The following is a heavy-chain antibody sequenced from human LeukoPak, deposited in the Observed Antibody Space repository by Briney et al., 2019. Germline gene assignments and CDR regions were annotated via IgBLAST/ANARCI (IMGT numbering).Heavy chain of an antibody. CDR3: ARDTSLGELSSWSSDAFDI. CDR1: GGSISSGSYY. Sequence: SETLSLTCTVSGGSISSGSYYWSWIRQPAGKGLEWIGRIYTSGSTNYNPSLKSRVTISVDTSKNQFSLKLSSVTAADTAVYYCARDTSLGELSSWSSDAFDIWGQGTMVTVSS. D-gene: IGHD6-13*01. J-gene: IGHJ3*02. V-gene: IGHV4-61*02. CDR2: IYTSGST.